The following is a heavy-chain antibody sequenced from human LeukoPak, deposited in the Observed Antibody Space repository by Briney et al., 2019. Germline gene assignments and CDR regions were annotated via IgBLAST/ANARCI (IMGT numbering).Heavy chain of an antibody. D-gene: IGHD3-3*01. V-gene: IGHV4-4*07. CDR1: GGSISSYY. CDR2: IYTSGST. Sequence: ASETLSLTCTVSGGSISSYYWSWIRQPAGKGLEWIGRIYTSGSTNYNPSLKSRVTMSVDTSKNQFSLKLSSVTAADTAVYYCAGNPRRREYYEKDDYWGQGTLVTVSS. J-gene: IGHJ4*02. CDR3: AGNPRRREYYEKDDY.